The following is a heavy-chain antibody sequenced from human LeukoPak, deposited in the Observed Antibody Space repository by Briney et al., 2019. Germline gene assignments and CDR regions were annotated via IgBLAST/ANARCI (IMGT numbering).Heavy chain of an antibody. D-gene: IGHD2-2*01. CDR2: TSVSGGST. Sequence: GGSLRLSCAASGFTFGSYAMTWVRQAPGKGLEWVSATSVSGGSTYYADSVKGRFTISRDNSKNTLYLQMNSLRAEDTAVYYCAKGPGYCTSTGCFPDYWGQGTLVTVSS. CDR3: AKGPGYCTSTGCFPDY. J-gene: IGHJ4*02. V-gene: IGHV3-23*01. CDR1: GFTFGSYA.